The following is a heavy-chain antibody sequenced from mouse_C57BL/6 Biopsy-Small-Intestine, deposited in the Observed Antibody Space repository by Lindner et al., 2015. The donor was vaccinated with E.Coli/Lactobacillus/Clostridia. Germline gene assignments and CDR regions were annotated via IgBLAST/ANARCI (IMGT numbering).Heavy chain of an antibody. CDR3: AYGYDGVYYFDL. V-gene: IGHV1-42*01. D-gene: IGHD2-2*01. CDR1: GYSFTGYY. CDR2: IDPSTGGT. J-gene: IGHJ2*01. Sequence: VQLQESGPELVKPGASVKISCKASGYSFTGYYVNWVKQSPEKRLEWIGEIDPSTGGTTYNQKFKAKATLTVDKSSRTAYMQLKSLTSEDSAVYYCAYGYDGVYYFDLWGQGTTLTVSS.